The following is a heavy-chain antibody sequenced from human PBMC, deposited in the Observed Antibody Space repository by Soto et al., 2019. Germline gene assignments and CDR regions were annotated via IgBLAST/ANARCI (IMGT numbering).Heavy chain of an antibody. D-gene: IGHD6-13*01. V-gene: IGHV1-2*04. CDR2: INPNSGGT. Sequence: QVQLVQSGAEVKKPGASVKVSCKASGYTFTGYYMHWVRQAPGQGLEWMGWINPNSGGTNYAQKFQGWVTMTRDTXSSTAYMELSRLRSEDTAVYYCARRAAAGTELAFDYWGQGTLVTVSS. J-gene: IGHJ4*02. CDR3: ARRAAAGTELAFDY. CDR1: GYTFTGYY.